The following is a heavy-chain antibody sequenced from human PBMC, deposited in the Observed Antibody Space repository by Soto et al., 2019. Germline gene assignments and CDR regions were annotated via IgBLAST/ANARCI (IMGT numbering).Heavy chain of an antibody. V-gene: IGHV1-2*04. J-gene: IGHJ4*02. D-gene: IGHD6-19*01. CDR3: ARDRGRGWDIFDY. CDR2: INPNSGGT. Sequence: ASVKVSCKASGYTFTDYYMHWVRQAPGQGLEWVGWINPNSGGTNYAQKFQGWVTMTRDTSISTAYMDLSRLRSDDTAVYYCARDRGRGWDIFDYWGQGTLVTVS. CDR1: GYTFTDYY.